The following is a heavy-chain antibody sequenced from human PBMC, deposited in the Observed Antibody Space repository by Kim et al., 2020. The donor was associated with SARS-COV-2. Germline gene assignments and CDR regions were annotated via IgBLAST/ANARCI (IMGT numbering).Heavy chain of an antibody. CDR3: ARSRLSHWPSFDY. Sequence: GGSLRLSCAASGFTFSSYGMHWVRQAPGKGLEWVAVIWYDGSNKYYADSVKGRFTISRDNSKNTLYLQMNSLRAEDTAVYYCARSRLSHWPSFDYWGQGTLVTVSS. V-gene: IGHV3-33*01. D-gene: IGHD5-12*01. J-gene: IGHJ4*02. CDR2: IWYDGSNK. CDR1: GFTFSSYG.